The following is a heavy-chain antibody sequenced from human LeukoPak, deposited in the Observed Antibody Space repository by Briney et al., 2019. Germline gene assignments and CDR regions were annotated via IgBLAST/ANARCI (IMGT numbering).Heavy chain of an antibody. CDR3: ARDFSAGSGWYGAGY. V-gene: IGHV3-21*01. D-gene: IGHD6-19*01. CDR1: GFTFSSYS. Sequence: PGGSLRLSCAASGFTFSSYSMNWVRQAPGKGLEWVSSIGSSSSYIYYADSVKGRFTISRDNAKNSLYLQMNSLRAEDTAVYYCARDFSAGSGWYGAGYWGQGTLVTVSS. CDR2: IGSSSSYI. J-gene: IGHJ4*02.